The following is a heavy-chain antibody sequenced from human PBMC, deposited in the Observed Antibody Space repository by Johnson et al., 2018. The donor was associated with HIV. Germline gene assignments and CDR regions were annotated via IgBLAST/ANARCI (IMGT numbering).Heavy chain of an antibody. CDR3: ARDGAPRIAVADLDAFDI. D-gene: IGHD6-19*01. J-gene: IGHJ3*02. CDR1: GFTFSDYY. V-gene: IGHV3-11*04. Sequence: VQLVESGGGVVKPGGSLRLSCAASGFTFSDYYMSWIRQTPGKGLEWVSYIGDSGNTIYYADSVKGRFPISRDNAKNSLYLQMNSLRAEDTAVYYCARDGAPRIAVADLDAFDIWGQGTMVTVSS. CDR2: IGDSGNTI.